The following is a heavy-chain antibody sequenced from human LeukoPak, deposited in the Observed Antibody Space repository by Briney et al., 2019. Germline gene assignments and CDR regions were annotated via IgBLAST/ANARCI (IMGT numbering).Heavy chain of an antibody. CDR3: ASDSGSYYYFDY. Sequence: SETLSLTCAVSGGSISSSNWWSWVRQPPGKGLEWIGEIYHSGSTNYNPSLKSRVTISVDKSKNQFSLKLSSVTAADTAVYYCASDSGSYYYFDYWGQGTLVTVSP. D-gene: IGHD1-26*01. CDR1: GGSISSSNW. J-gene: IGHJ4*02. CDR2: IYHSGST. V-gene: IGHV4-4*02.